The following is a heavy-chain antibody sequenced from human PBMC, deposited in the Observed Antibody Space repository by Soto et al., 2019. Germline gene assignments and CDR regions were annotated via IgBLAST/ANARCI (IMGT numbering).Heavy chain of an antibody. Sequence: GGSLRLSCVTSGFVFDDYAIHWVRQSPRRGLECVTGISWNSAKIGYADSVKGRFTISRDSAKKSVYLEMTNLRPEDTALYYCPKWDLGELLLGGVDVWGQGTTVTVSS. V-gene: IGHV3-9*01. CDR3: PKWDLGELLLGGVDV. J-gene: IGHJ6*02. CDR2: ISWNSAKI. D-gene: IGHD3-16*02. CDR1: GFVFDDYA.